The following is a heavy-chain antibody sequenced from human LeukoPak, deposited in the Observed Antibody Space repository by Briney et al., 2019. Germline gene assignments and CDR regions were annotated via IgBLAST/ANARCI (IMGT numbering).Heavy chain of an antibody. CDR2: IYHSGST. Sequence: SETLSLTCTVSGGSISTYYWTWIRQPPGKGLEWIGYIYHSGSTNYNPSLKSRVTISVDTSKNQFSLKLSSVTAADTAVYYCARESTYYYGSGSFMYSAYYYYYYMDVWGKGTTVTISS. CDR3: ARESTYYYGSGSFMYSAYYYYYYMDV. D-gene: IGHD3-10*01. V-gene: IGHV4-59*12. J-gene: IGHJ6*03. CDR1: GGSISTYY.